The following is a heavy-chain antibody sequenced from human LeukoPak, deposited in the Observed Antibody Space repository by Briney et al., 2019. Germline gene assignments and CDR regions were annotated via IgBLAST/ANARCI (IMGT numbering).Heavy chain of an antibody. D-gene: IGHD5-18*01. Sequence: SETLSLTCTVSGGSISSYYWSWIRQPPGKGLEWIGSIYYSGSTYYNPSLKSRVTISVDTSKNQFSLKLSSVTAADTAVYYCARRADAAMERWFDPWGQGTLVTVSS. CDR1: GGSISSYY. V-gene: IGHV4-59*05. CDR3: ARRADAAMERWFDP. CDR2: IYYSGST. J-gene: IGHJ5*02.